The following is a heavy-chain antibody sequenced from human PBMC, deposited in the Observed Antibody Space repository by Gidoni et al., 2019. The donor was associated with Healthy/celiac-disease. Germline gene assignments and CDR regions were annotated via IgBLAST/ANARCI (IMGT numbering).Heavy chain of an antibody. CDR2: IWYDGSNK. V-gene: IGHV3-33*01. D-gene: IGHD3-22*01. J-gene: IGHJ4*02. CDR1: GFTFSSYG. CDR3: ARDGVLYYYDSSGYYLDY. Sequence: QVQLVESGGGVVQPGRSLRLSCAASGFTFSSYGMHWVRQAPGKGLEWVAVIWYDGSNKYYADSVKGRFTISRDNSKNTLYLQMNSLRAEDTAVYYCARDGVLYYYDSSGYYLDYWGQGTLVTVSS.